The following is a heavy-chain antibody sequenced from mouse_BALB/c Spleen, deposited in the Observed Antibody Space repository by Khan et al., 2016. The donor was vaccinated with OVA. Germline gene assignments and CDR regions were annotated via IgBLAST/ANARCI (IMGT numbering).Heavy chain of an antibody. V-gene: IGHV5-6-5*01. D-gene: IGHD1-1*01. CDR2: ISTGGST. J-gene: IGHJ2*01. Sequence: EVALVESGGGLVKPGGSLKLSCAASGFTFSSYDMSWVRQTPEKRLAWVASISTGGSTYYPDSVKGRFTISRENVRNILSLQMSSLRSEDTAMYYCARGPYYGSSPCYFDSWGQGTTLTVSS. CDR1: GFTFSSYD. CDR3: ARGPYYGSSPCYFDS.